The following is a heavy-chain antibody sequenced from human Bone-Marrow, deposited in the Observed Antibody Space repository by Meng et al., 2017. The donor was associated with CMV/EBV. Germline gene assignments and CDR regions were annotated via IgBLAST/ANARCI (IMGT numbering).Heavy chain of an antibody. D-gene: IGHD4-17*01. Sequence: GESLKISCAASGFTFSNAWMSWVRQAPGKGLEWVGRIKSKTDGGTTDYAAPVKGRFTISRDDSKNTLYLQMNSLKTEDTAVYYCTTELMSTVTTGYWGQGTLATVSS. J-gene: IGHJ4*02. CDR3: TTELMSTVTTGY. CDR1: GFTFSNAW. V-gene: IGHV3-15*01. CDR2: IKSKTDGGTT.